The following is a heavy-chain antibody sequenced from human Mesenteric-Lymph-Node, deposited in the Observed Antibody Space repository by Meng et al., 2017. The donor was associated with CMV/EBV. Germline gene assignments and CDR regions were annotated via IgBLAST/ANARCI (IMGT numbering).Heavy chain of an antibody. CDR2: INPNSGVT. CDR3: ALTKYSTEWYMDY. J-gene: IGHJ4*02. D-gene: IGHD6-19*01. CDR1: GYSFTTYY. Sequence: ASVKVSCKGSGYSFTTYYIHCVRQAPGQGLEWMEWINPNSGVTHYAQKFQGRVTMTRDTSISTAYMELNSLTSDDTAVYYCALTKYSTEWYMDYWGQGTLVTVSS. V-gene: IGHV1-2*02.